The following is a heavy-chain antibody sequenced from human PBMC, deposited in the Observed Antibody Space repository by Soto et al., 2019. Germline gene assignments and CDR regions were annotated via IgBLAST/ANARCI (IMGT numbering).Heavy chain of an antibody. CDR1: GGSISTYY. J-gene: IGHJ6*04. CDR2: IYYSGST. D-gene: IGHD3-10*01. Sequence: QVQLRESGPGLVKPSETLSLTCTVSGGSISTYYWSWIRQPPGKGLEWIGYIYYSGSTNYNPSLKSRVTISVDTSKNQFSLKLTSVNAADTAIYYCARGGGFGGVWGKGTTVTVSS. V-gene: IGHV4-59*01. CDR3: ARGGGFGGV.